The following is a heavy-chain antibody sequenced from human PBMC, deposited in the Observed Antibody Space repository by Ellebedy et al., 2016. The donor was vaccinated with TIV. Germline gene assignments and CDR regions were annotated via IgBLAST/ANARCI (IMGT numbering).Heavy chain of an antibody. CDR2: IYYSGST. Sequence: MPSETLSLTCTVSGGSISSSSYYWGWIRQPPGKGLEWIGSIYYSGSTYYNPSLKSRVTISVDTSKNQFSLKLSSVTAADTAVYYCARQSSIAVAGTRGVVDYWGQGTLVTVSS. J-gene: IGHJ4*02. V-gene: IGHV4-39*01. CDR1: GGSISSSSYY. CDR3: ARQSSIAVAGTRGVVDY. D-gene: IGHD6-19*01.